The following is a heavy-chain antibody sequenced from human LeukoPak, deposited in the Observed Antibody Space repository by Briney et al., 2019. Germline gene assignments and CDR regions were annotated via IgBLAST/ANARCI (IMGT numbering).Heavy chain of an antibody. V-gene: IGHV4-39*01. Sequence: KPSETLSLTCTVSGGSISSYYWGWIRQPPGKGLEWIGSIYYSGSTYYNPSLKSRVTISVDTSKNQFSLKLSSVTAADTAVYYCARSGTTMVRGVMSFDYWGQGTLVTVSS. CDR2: IYYSGST. J-gene: IGHJ4*02. D-gene: IGHD3-10*01. CDR3: ARSGTTMVRGVMSFDY. CDR1: GGSISSYY.